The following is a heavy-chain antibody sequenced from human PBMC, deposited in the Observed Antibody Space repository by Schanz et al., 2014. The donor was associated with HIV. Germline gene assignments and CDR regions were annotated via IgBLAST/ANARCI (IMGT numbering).Heavy chain of an antibody. J-gene: IGHJ6*02. Sequence: QVQLIQSGAEVKKPGSSVKVSCRASGGTVNRYAISWVRQAPGQGLEWMGGIIPIFGPANYSPKFRDRVTITADESTRTAYMELSSLSSEDAAIYYCARRDLGAPRYRSWAGEAHYYGMDVWGQGTTVTVSS. V-gene: IGHV1-69*19. CDR1: GGTVNRYA. CDR2: IIPIFGPA. D-gene: IGHD6-13*01. CDR3: ARRDLGAPRYRSWAGEAHYYGMDV.